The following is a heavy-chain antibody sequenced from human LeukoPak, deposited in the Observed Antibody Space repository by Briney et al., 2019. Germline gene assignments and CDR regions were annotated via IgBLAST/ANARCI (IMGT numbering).Heavy chain of an antibody. J-gene: IGHJ4*02. D-gene: IGHD6-6*01. CDR2: INPYNGNT. CDR1: GYTFTSYA. V-gene: IGHV1-18*01. CDR3: ATRPITAPAGLH. Sequence: VASVKVSCKASGYTFTSYAISWVRQAPGQGLEWMGWINPYNGNTNYAQNLQGRVTMTTDTSTGTAYMELRSLRSDDTAVYYCATRPITAPAGLHWGQGTLVTVSS.